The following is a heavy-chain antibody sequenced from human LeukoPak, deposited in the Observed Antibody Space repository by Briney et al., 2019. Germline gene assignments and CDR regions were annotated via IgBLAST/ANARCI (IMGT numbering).Heavy chain of an antibody. CDR2: FSGGGGST. Sequence: PGGSPRLSWGASGFPFDDFAMHWVRQAPGKGLEWVSLFSGGGGSTYYADSVKGRFTISRDNSKNSLYLQMNSLRTEDTALYYCAKDLAMVVTLYYYYMDVWGNGTTVTVSS. CDR1: GFPFDDFA. CDR3: AKDLAMVVTLYYYYMDV. J-gene: IGHJ6*03. V-gene: IGHV3-43*02. D-gene: IGHD4-23*01.